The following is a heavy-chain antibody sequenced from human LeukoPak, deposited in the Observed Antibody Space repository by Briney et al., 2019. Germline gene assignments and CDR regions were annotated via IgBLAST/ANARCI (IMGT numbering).Heavy chain of an antibody. CDR2: ISYDGSNK. D-gene: IGHD1-26*01. CDR3: AKDRPGMYYFDH. Sequence: GGSLRLSCAASGFTFSSYGMHWVRQAPGKGLEWVAVISYDGSNKYYADSVKGRFTISRDNSKNTLYLQMNSLRAEDTAVYYCAKDRPGMYYFDHWGQGTLVTVSS. V-gene: IGHV3-30*18. CDR1: GFTFSSYG. J-gene: IGHJ4*02.